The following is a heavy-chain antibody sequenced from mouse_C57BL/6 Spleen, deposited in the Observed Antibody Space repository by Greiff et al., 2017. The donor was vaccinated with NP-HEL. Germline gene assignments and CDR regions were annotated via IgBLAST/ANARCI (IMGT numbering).Heavy chain of an antibody. J-gene: IGHJ2*01. CDR3: ARRKEYYFDY. V-gene: IGHV1-80*01. Sequence: QVHVKQSGAELVKPGASVKISCKASGYAFSSYWMNWVKQRPGKGLEWIGQIYPGDGDTNYNGKFKGKATLTADKSSSTAYMQLSSLTSEDSAVYFCARRKEYYFDYWGQGTTLTVSS. CDR2: IYPGDGDT. CDR1: GYAFSSYW.